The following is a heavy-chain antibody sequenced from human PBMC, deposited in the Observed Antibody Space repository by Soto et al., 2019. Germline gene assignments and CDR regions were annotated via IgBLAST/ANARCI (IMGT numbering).Heavy chain of an antibody. CDR2: INHSGST. CDR1: VGSFSDYY. J-gene: IGHJ6*02. D-gene: IGHD3-3*01. CDR3: ARATPPLIFGLVIGSYYYYYGMDV. V-gene: IGHV4-34*01. Sequence: PSQTLSLTCAVYVGSFSDYYWSWIVQTPGQGLEWIGEINHSGSTNYNPSLKSRVTISVDTSKNQFSLKLSSVTAADTGVYYCARATPPLIFGLVIGSYYYYYGMDVWGQGTTVTVSS.